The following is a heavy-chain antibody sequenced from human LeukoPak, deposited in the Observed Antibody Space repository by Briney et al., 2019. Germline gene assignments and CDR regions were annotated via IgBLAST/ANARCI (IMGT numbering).Heavy chain of an antibody. CDR2: IKQDGSAK. Sequence: GGSLRLSCAASGFTFSSYWMTWVRQAPGKGLEWVANIKQDGSAKYYVDSVKGRFTISRDNAENSLYLQMDSLGAEDTAVYYCARTYNSDSSGYYRHFDYWGQGTLVTVSP. D-gene: IGHD3-22*01. V-gene: IGHV3-7*01. CDR3: ARTYNSDSSGYYRHFDY. J-gene: IGHJ4*02. CDR1: GFTFSSYW.